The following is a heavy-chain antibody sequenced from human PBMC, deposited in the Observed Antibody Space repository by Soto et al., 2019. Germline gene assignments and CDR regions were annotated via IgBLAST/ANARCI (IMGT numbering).Heavy chain of an antibody. CDR3: LGRHMDV. CDR2: INSDGSST. V-gene: IGHV3-74*01. J-gene: IGHJ6*02. Sequence: PGGALRLSCAASGFTFSSYWMHWVRQAPGKGLVWVSRINSDGSSTSYADSVKGRFTISRDNAKNTLYLQMNRLSAEDTAVYYCLGRHMDVWGQGTTVTVSS. CDR1: GFTFSSYW.